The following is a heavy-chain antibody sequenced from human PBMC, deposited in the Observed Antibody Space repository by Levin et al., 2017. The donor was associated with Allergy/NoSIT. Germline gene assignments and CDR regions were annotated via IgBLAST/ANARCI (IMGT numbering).Heavy chain of an antibody. Sequence: RSQTLSLTCTVSGGSISGHHWSWIRQPPGEALEWIGNIHYSGTTKYNPSLKSRVTISVDTSKNQFSLKLSSVTAADTAVYYCGRDRSIKNQDGDFWYYGMDVWGQGTTVSVSS. V-gene: IGHV4-59*11. CDR2: IHYSGTT. J-gene: IGHJ6*02. CDR1: GGSISGHH. CDR3: GRDRSIKNQDGDFWYYGMDV. D-gene: IGHD2-21*01.